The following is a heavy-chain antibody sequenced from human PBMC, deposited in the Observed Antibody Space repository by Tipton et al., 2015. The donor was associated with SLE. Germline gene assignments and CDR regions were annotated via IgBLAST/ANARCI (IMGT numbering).Heavy chain of an antibody. CDR2: IYYSGST. CDR1: GGSISSYH. Sequence: LRLSCTVSGGSISSYHWSWIRQPPGKGLEWIGYIYYSGSTNYNPSLKSRVTISVDTSKNQFSLKLSSVTAADTAVYYCARSIAARRTTNYYMDVWGKGTTVTVSS. V-gene: IGHV4-59*01. D-gene: IGHD6-6*01. J-gene: IGHJ6*03. CDR3: ARSIAARRTTNYYMDV.